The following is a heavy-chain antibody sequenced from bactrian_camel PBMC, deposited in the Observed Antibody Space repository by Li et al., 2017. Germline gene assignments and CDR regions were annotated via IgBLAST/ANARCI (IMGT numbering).Heavy chain of an antibody. V-gene: IGHV3S55*01. D-gene: IGHD1*01. J-gene: IGHJ4*01. CDR3: AADRASGCGSRSWPITGLYDH. Sequence: HVQLVESGGDSVQAGGSLRLSCTAPGYTSDNCGMDWYRQGPGEEREWVATISMTNGTSYSTYADSVKGRFTISQDNDKNTLYLQMNDLKLDDTAMYYCAADRASGCGSRSWPITGLYDHWGRGTQVTVS. CDR2: ISMTNGTSYS. CDR1: GYTSDNCG.